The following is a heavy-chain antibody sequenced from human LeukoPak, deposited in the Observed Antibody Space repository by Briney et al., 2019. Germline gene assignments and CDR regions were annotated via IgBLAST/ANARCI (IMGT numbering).Heavy chain of an antibody. CDR2: IYHSGST. V-gene: IGHV4-38-2*01. CDR3: ARQGSIVATSVFDY. CDR1: GYSISSGYY. Sequence: PSETLSLTCAVSGYSISSGYYWGWIRQPPGKGLEWIGSIYHSGSTYYNPPLKSRATISVDTSKNQFSLKLSSVTAADTAVYYCARQGSIVATSVFDYWGQGTLVTVSS. D-gene: IGHD5-12*01. J-gene: IGHJ4*02.